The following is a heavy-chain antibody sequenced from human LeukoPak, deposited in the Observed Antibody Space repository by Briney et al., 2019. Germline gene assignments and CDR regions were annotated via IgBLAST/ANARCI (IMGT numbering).Heavy chain of an antibody. CDR1: GDSISSYY. D-gene: IGHD6-13*01. J-gene: IGHJ6*02. V-gene: IGHV4-59*08. Sequence: PSETLSLTCTVSGDSISSYYWSWIRQPPGKGLEWIGYIYYSGSTNYNPSLKSRVTISVDTSKNQFSLKLSSVTAADTAVYYCARLPLAAAGRGYYYYYGMDVWGQGTTVTVSS. CDR3: ARLPLAAAGRGYYYYYGMDV. CDR2: IYYSGST.